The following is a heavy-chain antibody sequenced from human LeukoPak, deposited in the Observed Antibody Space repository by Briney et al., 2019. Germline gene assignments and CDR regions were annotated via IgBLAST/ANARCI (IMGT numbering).Heavy chain of an antibody. J-gene: IGHJ4*02. CDR2: INHSGST. D-gene: IGHD4-23*01. V-gene: IGHV4-34*01. CDR1: GGSFSGYW. Sequence: SETLSLTCAVYGGSFSGYWWSWIRQPPGKGLEWIGEINHSGSTNYNPSLKSRVTISVDTSKSQFSLKLSSVTAADTAVYYCASGSVDYFDSWGQGTLVTVSS. CDR3: ASGSVDYFDS.